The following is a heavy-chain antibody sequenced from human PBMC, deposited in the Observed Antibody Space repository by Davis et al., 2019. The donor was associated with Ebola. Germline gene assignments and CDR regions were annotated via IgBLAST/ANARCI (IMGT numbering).Heavy chain of an antibody. CDR2: VNHSGIT. CDR1: GGSFSGYC. J-gene: IGHJ4*01. Sequence: MPGGSLRLSCAVSGGSFSGYCWSWIHQTPGKGLEWIGEVNHSGITNYNPSLKSRVTISVDTSKNHFSLKLSSVTAAETAGYYCADGYIDGGGYSSPAHFANWGHGSLVTVSS. D-gene: IGHD3-22*01. V-gene: IGHV4-34*01. CDR3: ADGYIDGGGYSSPAHFAN.